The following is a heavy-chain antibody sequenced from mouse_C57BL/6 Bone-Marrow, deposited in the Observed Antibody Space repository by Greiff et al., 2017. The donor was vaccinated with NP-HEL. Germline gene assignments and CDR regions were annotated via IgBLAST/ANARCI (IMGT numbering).Heavy chain of an antibody. V-gene: IGHV1-4*01. Sequence: QVQLQQSGAELARPGASVKMSCKASGYTFTSYTMHWVKQRPGQGLEWIGYINPSSGYTKYNQKFKDKATLTADNSSGTAYMQLSSLTSEDSAVYYCARGPYGSSYVRWYFDVWGTGTTVTVSS. CDR1: GYTFTSYT. D-gene: IGHD1-1*01. J-gene: IGHJ1*03. CDR2: INPSSGYT. CDR3: ARGPYGSSYVRWYFDV.